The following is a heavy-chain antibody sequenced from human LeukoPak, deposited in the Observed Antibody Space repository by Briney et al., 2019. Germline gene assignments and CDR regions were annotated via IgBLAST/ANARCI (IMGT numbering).Heavy chain of an antibody. CDR3: ARDMFLYDFWSGPMYYFDY. CDR1: GYTFTSYG. Sequence: ASVKVSFTASGYTFTSYGISWVRQAPGQGLEWMGWISAYNGNTNYAQKLQGRVTMTTDTSTSTAYMELRSLRSDDTAVYYCARDMFLYDFWSGPMYYFDYWGQGTLVTVSS. V-gene: IGHV1-18*01. D-gene: IGHD3-3*01. CDR2: ISAYNGNT. J-gene: IGHJ4*02.